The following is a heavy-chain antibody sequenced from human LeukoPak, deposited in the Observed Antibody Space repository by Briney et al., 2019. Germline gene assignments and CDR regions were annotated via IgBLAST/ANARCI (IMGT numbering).Heavy chain of an antibody. CDR3: ARAAAAGTRDTYYYYGMDV. Sequence: SETLSLTCTVSGGSISSYYWSWIRQPPGKGLEWIGYIYYSGSTNYNPSLKSRVIISVDTSKNQFSLKLSSVTAADTAVYYCARAAAAGTRDTYYYYGMDVWGQGTTVTVSS. CDR1: GGSISSYY. CDR2: IYYSGST. D-gene: IGHD6-13*01. J-gene: IGHJ6*02. V-gene: IGHV4-59*01.